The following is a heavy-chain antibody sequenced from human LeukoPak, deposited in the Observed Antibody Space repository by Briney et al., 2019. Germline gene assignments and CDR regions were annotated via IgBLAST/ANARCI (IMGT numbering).Heavy chain of an antibody. Sequence: SETLSLTCAVPGGSFSDYYWSWIRQPPGKGLEWIGEINHSRGTNYNPSLKSRVTMSLDTSKKQFSLRLSSVTAADTAVYYGEREEIPCREVVVGVSATDVSWFDPWAREPWSPSPQ. D-gene: IGHD2-15*01. V-gene: IGHV4-34*01. CDR3: EREEIPCREVVVGVSATDVSWFDP. CDR2: INHSRGT. J-gene: IGHJ5*02. CDR1: GGSFSDYY.